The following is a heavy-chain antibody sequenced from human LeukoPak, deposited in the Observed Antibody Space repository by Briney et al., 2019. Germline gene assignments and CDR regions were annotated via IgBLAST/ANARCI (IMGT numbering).Heavy chain of an antibody. CDR2: ISGSGGRT. Sequence: PGGSLRLSCAASGFTFNSYSMSWVRQAPGRGLEWVSAISGSGGRTYYVDSVKGRFTISRDNSKNTLYLQLSSLRAEDTALYYCARGDDSGYYDYFDYWGQGALVTVSS. D-gene: IGHD3-22*01. V-gene: IGHV3-23*01. CDR1: GFTFNSYS. J-gene: IGHJ4*02. CDR3: ARGDDSGYYDYFDY.